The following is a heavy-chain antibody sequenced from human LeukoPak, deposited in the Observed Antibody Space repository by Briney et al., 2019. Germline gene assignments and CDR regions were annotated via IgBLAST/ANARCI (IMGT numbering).Heavy chain of an antibody. V-gene: IGHV1-2*02. CDR1: GYTFTGYY. D-gene: IGHD3-10*01. CDR3: VRDYYGSGSYPPFDP. J-gene: IGHJ5*02. Sequence: GASVKVSCKASGYTFTGYYMHWVRQAPGQGLEWIGWINPNSGGTHYAQNFQGRVTMTTDTSISTAYMDLSSLRSDDTSIYYCVRDYYGSGSYPPFDPWGHGTLVTVSS. CDR2: INPNSGGT.